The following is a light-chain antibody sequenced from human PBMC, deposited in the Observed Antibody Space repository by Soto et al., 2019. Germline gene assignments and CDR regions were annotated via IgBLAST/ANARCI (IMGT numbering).Light chain of an antibody. J-gene: IGKJ2*01. CDR1: QTISTY. V-gene: IGKV1-39*01. CDR3: QQIHSTSSYT. Sequence: IQLTQSPSSLSASVGDRVTITCRASQTISTYLNWYQQKPGKAPRLLIHGASSLQSGVPSRFSGSGSGTVFTLTINSLQPEDFATYYCQQIHSTSSYTFGQGTKVDI. CDR2: GAS.